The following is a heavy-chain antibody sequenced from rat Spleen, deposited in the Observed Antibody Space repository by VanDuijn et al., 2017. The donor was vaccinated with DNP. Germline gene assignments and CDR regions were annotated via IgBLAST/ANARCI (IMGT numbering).Heavy chain of an antibody. D-gene: IGHD1-11*01. J-gene: IGHJ2*01. Sequence: EVQLVESGGGLVQPGRSLKLSCVASGFTFSTFWMTWIRQVPGKGLEWVASITTSGGNTYYPDSVKGRFTISRENAKSTLFLQMDSLRSEETATYYCTKAGGYSPWYFDYWGQGVMVTVSS. CDR2: ITTSGGNT. V-gene: IGHV5-31*01. CDR1: GFTFSTFW. CDR3: TKAGGYSPWYFDY.